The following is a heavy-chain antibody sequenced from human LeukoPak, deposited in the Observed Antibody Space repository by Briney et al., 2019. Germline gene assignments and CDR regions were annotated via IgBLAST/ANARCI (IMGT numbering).Heavy chain of an antibody. Sequence: GESLKISCKGSGYSFTSYWIGWVRQMPGKGLEWMGIIYPGDSDTRYSPSFQGQVTISADKSISTAYLQWSSLKASDTAMYYCARGETWIQLWSSGGFDYWGQGTLVTVSS. D-gene: IGHD5-18*01. CDR1: GYSFTSYW. CDR2: IYPGDSDT. J-gene: IGHJ4*02. V-gene: IGHV5-51*01. CDR3: ARGETWIQLWSSGGFDY.